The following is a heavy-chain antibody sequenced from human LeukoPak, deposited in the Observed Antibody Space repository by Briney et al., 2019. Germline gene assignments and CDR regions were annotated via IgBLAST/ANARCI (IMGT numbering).Heavy chain of an antibody. V-gene: IGHV4-59*01. D-gene: IGHD1-1*01. CDR2: IFESQTT. CDR1: GGSISGYY. Sequence: SETLFLTCTVSGGSISGYYWSWMRQPPGKGLEWVGYIFESQTTGYNPSLESRVTISQDTSRNQFSLKLSSVTAADTAVYYCARWNEGLDYWGQGTLVTVSS. J-gene: IGHJ4*02. CDR3: ARWNEGLDY.